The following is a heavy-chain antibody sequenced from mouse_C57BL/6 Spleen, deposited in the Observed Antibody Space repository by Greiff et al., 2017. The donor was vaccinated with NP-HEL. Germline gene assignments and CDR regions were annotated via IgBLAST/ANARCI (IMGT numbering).Heavy chain of an antibody. CDR2: INPSSGYT. D-gene: IGHD1-1*01. V-gene: IGHV1-4*01. Sequence: VQLQQSGAELARPGASVKMSCKASGYTFTSYTMHWVKQRPGQGLEWIGYINPSSGYTKYNQKFKDKATLTADKSSSTAYMQLSSLTSEDSTVYYCARRVITTVVVEFDYWGQGTTLTVSS. J-gene: IGHJ2*01. CDR1: GYTFTSYT. CDR3: ARRVITTVVVEFDY.